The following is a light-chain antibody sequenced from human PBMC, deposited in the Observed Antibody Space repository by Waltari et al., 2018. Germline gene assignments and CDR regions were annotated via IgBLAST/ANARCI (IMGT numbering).Light chain of an antibody. V-gene: IGKV1-39*01. J-gene: IGKJ2*01. CDR2: AAS. CDR3: QQSYTTVYT. CDR1: QIISTY. Sequence: DIQMTQSPSSLSASVGDRVTVSCRASQIISTYLNWYQQRPGKAPKLLISAASSLQSGVPPRFSGSGSGTEFTLTISSLQPEDFATYYCQQSYTTVYTFGQGTKLEIK.